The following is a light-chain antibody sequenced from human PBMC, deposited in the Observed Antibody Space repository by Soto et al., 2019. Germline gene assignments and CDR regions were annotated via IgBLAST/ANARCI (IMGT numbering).Light chain of an antibody. V-gene: IGKV1-39*01. CDR3: QQSYSTPGT. CDR2: AAS. CDR1: QSISSY. J-gene: IGKJ1*01. Sequence: DIQMTQSPSSLCASVGDRVTITCRASQSISSYLNWYQQKPGKAPKLLIYAASSLQSGVPSRFSGSGSGTDFTLTISSLQPEDFATYYCQQSYSTPGTFGQGTKVDIK.